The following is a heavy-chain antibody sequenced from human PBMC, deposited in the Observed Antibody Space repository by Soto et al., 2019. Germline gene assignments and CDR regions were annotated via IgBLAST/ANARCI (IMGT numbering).Heavy chain of an antibody. CDR2: ISIGSGSI. J-gene: IGHJ4*02. CDR1: GFSFSNYA. CDR3: ARGDCKTSCYIGF. Sequence: EVQLVESGGGLVQPGGSRRVSCAASGFSFSNYAMNWVRQAPGKGLEWVSYISIGSGSIFYADSVKGRFTISRDDAKNSLYMQMNTLRDEDTAVYYCARGDCKTSCYIGFWGQGALVTVSS. D-gene: IGHD2-2*02. V-gene: IGHV3-48*02.